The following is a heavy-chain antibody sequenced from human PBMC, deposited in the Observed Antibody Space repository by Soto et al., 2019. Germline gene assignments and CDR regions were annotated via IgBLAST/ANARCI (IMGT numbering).Heavy chain of an antibody. CDR1: GYTFTGYD. CDR2: MNPNSGST. D-gene: IGHD4-17*01. Sequence: GAXVKVSCKASGYTFTGYDLNWVRQATGQGLEWMGWMNPNSGSTGYAQKFQGRVTMTRNTSISTAYMELSSLRSEDTAVYYCARGKTTLTDFDYWGQGTLVTVSS. V-gene: IGHV1-8*01. J-gene: IGHJ4*02. CDR3: ARGKTTLTDFDY.